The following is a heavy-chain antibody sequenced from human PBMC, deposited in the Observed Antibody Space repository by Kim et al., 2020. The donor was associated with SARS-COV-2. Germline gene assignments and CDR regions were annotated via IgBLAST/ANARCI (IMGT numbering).Heavy chain of an antibody. D-gene: IGHD2-8*02. V-gene: IGHV2-5*02. CDR2: IYWDDDK. CDR3: AHEFSDTVVFPGGAFDI. CDR1: GFSLSTSGVG. J-gene: IGHJ3*02. Sequence: SGPTLVKPTQTLTLTCTFSGFSLSTSGVGVGWIRQPPGKALEWLALIYWDDDKRYSPSLKSRLTITKDTSKNQVVLTMTNMDPVDTATYYCAHEFSDTVVFPGGAFDIWGQGTMVTVSS.